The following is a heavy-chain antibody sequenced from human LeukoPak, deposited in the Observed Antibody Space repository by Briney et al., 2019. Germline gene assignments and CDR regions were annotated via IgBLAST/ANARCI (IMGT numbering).Heavy chain of an antibody. CDR2: ISGGGEHT. CDR1: GFTFTNFA. J-gene: IGHJ4*02. V-gene: IGHV3-23*01. CDR3: ASGPYSSSYFAS. D-gene: IGHD6-13*01. Sequence: GGSLRLSCAASGFTFTNFAMKWVRQAPGKGLEWVADISGGGEHTFYADSVKGRFTISRDNSKDTLHLQMSVLRPEDTALYYCASGPYSSSYFASWGQGTMVTVSS.